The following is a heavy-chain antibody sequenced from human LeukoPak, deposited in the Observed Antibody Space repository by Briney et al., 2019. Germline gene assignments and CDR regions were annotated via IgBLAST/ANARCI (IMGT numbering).Heavy chain of an antibody. D-gene: IGHD5-18*01. CDR1: GGSISGGGYS. CDR2: IYHSGST. Sequence: SETLSLTCAVSGGSISGGGYSWSWIRQPPGKGLEWIGYIYHSGSTYYNPSLKSRVTISVDTSKNQFSLKLSSVTAADTAVYYCARGLSKMEYSYGPGGPYYFDYWGQGTLVTVSS. CDR3: ARGLSKMEYSYGPGGPYYFDY. V-gene: IGHV4-30-2*01. J-gene: IGHJ4*02.